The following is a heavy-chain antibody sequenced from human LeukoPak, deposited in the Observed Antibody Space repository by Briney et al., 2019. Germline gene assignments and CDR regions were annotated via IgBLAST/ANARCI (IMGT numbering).Heavy chain of an antibody. Sequence: ASVKVSCKASGYTFTSYYMHWVRQAPGQGLEWMGIINPSGGSTSYAQKFQGRVTMTRDTSTSTAYMELSSLRSEDTAVYYCARDKSRQQLPPTSDYWGQGTLVTVSS. CDR3: ARDKSRQQLPPTSDY. D-gene: IGHD6-13*01. V-gene: IGHV1-46*03. CDR1: GYTFTSYY. CDR2: INPSGGST. J-gene: IGHJ4*02.